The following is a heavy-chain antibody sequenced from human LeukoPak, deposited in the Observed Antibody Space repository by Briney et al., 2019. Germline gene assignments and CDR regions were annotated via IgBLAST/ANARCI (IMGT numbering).Heavy chain of an antibody. V-gene: IGHV1-3*01. Sequence: EASVKVSFKASGYTFTSYAMHWVRQAPGQRLEWMGWINAGNGNTKYSQKFQGRVTITRDTSASTAYMELSSLRSEDTAVYYCARNGDYYDSSGYYYWGQGTLVTVSS. CDR2: INAGNGNT. CDR3: ARNGDYYDSSGYYY. J-gene: IGHJ4*02. CDR1: GYTFTSYA. D-gene: IGHD3-22*01.